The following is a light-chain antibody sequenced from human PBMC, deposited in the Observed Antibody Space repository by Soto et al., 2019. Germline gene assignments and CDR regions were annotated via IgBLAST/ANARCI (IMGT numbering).Light chain of an antibody. V-gene: IGLV8-61*01. Sequence: QAVVTQEPSFSVSPGGTVTLTCGLRSGSVSTSYYPSWYQQTPGQAPRTLIYSTNTRSSGVPDRFSGSILGNKAALTITGAQADDESDYYCVLYMGSGISMFGGGTKLTVL. J-gene: IGLJ3*02. CDR1: SGSVSTSYY. CDR2: STN. CDR3: VLYMGSGISM.